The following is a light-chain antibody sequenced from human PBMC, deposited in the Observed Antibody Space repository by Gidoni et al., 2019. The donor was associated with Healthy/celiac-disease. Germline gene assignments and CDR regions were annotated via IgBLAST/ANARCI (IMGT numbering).Light chain of an antibody. CDR3: QQRSNTPLT. Sequence: DIELTQSPATLSLSPGERATLTCRASQSVSSYLDWYQQKPGQAPRLLIYAASNWATGIPARFSGSGSGTDFTLTISSLQPEDFAAYYCQQRSNTPLTFGQGTRLEIK. J-gene: IGKJ5*01. CDR2: AAS. CDR1: QSVSSY. V-gene: IGKV3-11*01.